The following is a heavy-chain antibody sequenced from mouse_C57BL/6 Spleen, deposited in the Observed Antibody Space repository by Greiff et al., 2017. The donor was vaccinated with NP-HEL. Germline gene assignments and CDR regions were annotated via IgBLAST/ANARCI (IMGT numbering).Heavy chain of an antibody. CDR3: ARSGDYYGSSNYFDY. D-gene: IGHD1-1*01. CDR2: IYPGDGDT. J-gene: IGHJ2*01. Sequence: QVHVKQSGAELVKPGASVKISCKASGYAFSSYWMNWVKQRPGKGLEWIGQIYPGDGDTNYNGKFKGKATLTADKSSSTAYMQLSSLTSEDSAVYFCARSGDYYGSSNYFDYWGQGTTLTVSS. CDR1: GYAFSSYW. V-gene: IGHV1-80*01.